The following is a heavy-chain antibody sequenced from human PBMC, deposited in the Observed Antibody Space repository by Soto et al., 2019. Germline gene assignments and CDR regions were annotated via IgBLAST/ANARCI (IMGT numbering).Heavy chain of an antibody. CDR3: ARERGIAAGEGYYYYYYGMDV. CDR2: IYPGDSDT. D-gene: IGHD6-13*01. V-gene: IGHV5-51*01. CDR1: GYSFTSYW. Sequence: GASLKISCKGSGYSFTSYWIGWVRQMPGKGLEWMGIIYPGDSDTRYSPSFQGQVTISADRSISTAYLQWSSLKASDTAMYYCARERGIAAGEGYYYYYYGMDVWGQGTTVTVSS. J-gene: IGHJ6*02.